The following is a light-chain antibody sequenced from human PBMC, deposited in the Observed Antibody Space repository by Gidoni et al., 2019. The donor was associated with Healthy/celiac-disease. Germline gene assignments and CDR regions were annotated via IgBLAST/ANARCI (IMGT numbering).Light chain of an antibody. CDR3: QQYNNWPQKGGFT. CDR1: QSVSSN. V-gene: IGKV3-15*01. J-gene: IGKJ3*01. CDR2: GAS. Sequence: EIVMTQSPATLSVSPGERATLSCRASQSVSSNLAWYQQKPGQAPRLLIYGASTRATGIPARFSGSGSGTEFTLTISSLQSEDFAVYYCQQYNNWPQKGGFTFGPGTKVDIK.